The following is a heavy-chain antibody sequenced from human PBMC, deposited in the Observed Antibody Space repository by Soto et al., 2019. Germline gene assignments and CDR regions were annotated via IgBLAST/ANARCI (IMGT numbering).Heavy chain of an antibody. J-gene: IGHJ6*02. D-gene: IGHD6-19*01. CDR1: GGSISSYY. Sequence: PSETLSLTCTVSGGSISSYYWSWIRQPPGKGLEWIGYIYYSGSTNYNPSLKSRVTISVDTSKNQFSLKLSSVTAADTAVYYCARDHSSGWYRGYYYGMDVWGQGTTVTVS. CDR3: ARDHSSGWYRGYYYGMDV. V-gene: IGHV4-59*01. CDR2: IYYSGST.